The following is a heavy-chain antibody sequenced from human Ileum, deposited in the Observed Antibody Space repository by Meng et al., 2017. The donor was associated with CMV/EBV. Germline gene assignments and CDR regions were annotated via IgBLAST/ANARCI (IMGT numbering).Heavy chain of an antibody. Sequence: VQLQESGPGLVKPSQTLSLTCTVPGGSVNSGTYYCSWIRQPAGKEMELIGRMYTSGSTSYNPSLMSRVSISRDTSKNQFSLKLTSVTAADTAVYYCASQIGYFDYWGQGILVTVSS. V-gene: IGHV4-61*02. CDR1: GGSVNSGTYY. CDR2: MYTSGST. J-gene: IGHJ4*02. CDR3: ASQIGYFDY.